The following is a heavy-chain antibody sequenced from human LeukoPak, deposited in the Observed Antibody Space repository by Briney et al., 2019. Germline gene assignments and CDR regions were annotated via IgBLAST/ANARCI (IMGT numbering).Heavy chain of an antibody. J-gene: IGHJ4*02. Sequence: SETLSLTCAVSGGSISSSNWWSWVRQPPGKGLEWIGEIYHSGSTNYNPSLKSRVTISVDKSKNQFSLKLSSVTAADTAVYYCWGWMVRGVSLYFDYWGQGTLVTVSS. CDR2: IYHSGST. D-gene: IGHD3-10*01. CDR1: GGSISSSNW. CDR3: WGWMVRGVSLYFDY. V-gene: IGHV4-4*02.